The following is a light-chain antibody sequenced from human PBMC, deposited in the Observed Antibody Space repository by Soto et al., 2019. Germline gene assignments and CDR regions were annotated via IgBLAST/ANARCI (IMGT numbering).Light chain of an antibody. J-gene: IGKJ1*01. Sequence: EIVLTQSPATLSLSPGERATRSCMANQSVSRYLAWYQRTPGQAPRLLIYASSNRATGIPSMFSVSGSGTDCTLTISSLDPEEFAVYNGQQRSNWPPWTFGQGPKVGI. V-gene: IGKV3-11*01. CDR2: ASS. CDR3: QQRSNWPPWT. CDR1: QSVSRY.